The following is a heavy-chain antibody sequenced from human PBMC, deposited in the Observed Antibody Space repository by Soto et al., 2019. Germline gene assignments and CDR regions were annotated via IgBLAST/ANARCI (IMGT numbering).Heavy chain of an antibody. Sequence: DVQLVESGGGLVQPGRSLRLCCAASGFTFDDYAMHWVRQAPGKGLEWVSGISWNSGSIGYADSVKGRFTISRDNAKNSLYLQMNSLRAEDTALYYCAKDPNPVTTQPLAFDIWGQGTMVTVSS. CDR2: ISWNSGSI. D-gene: IGHD4-17*01. V-gene: IGHV3-9*01. CDR1: GFTFDDYA. CDR3: AKDPNPVTTQPLAFDI. J-gene: IGHJ3*02.